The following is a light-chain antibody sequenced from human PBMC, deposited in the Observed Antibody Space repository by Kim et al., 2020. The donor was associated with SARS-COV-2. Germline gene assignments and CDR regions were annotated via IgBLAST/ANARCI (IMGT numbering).Light chain of an antibody. CDR2: EDT. CDR3: QAWDSRVI. CDR1: NLGDKS. Sequence: SYELTQPPSVSVSPGQTTSITCSGDNLGDKSLSWYQHKTGQSPVLVMFEDTKRPSGLPERFSGPKSGNTATLTISGTQAMVEADYYCQAWDSRVIFGGGT. V-gene: IGLV3-1*01. J-gene: IGLJ2*01.